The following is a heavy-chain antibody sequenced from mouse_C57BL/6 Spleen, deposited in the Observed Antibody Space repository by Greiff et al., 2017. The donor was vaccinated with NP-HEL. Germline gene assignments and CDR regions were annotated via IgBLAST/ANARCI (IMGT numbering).Heavy chain of an antibody. CDR1: GFTFTDYY. V-gene: IGHV7-3*01. CDR2: IRNKANGYTT. Sequence: EVMLVESGGGLVQPGGSLSLSCAASGFTFTDYYMSWVRQPPGKALEWLGFIRNKANGYTTEYSASVKGRFTISRDNSQSILYLQMNALRAEDSATYYCARLGYDGAMDYWGQGTSVTVSS. CDR3: ARLGYDGAMDY. D-gene: IGHD3-1*01. J-gene: IGHJ4*01.